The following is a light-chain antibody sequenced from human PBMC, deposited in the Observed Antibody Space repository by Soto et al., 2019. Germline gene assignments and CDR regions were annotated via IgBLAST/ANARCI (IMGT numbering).Light chain of an antibody. J-gene: IGKJ5*01. V-gene: IGKV3-11*01. CDR2: DAS. CDR3: QQRSNWPPFT. Sequence: EIVLTQSPATLSLPPRESATLSCRASQSVSSYLAWYQQKPGQAPRLLIYDASNRATGIPARFSGSGSGTDFTLSISSLEPEDFAVYYCQQRSNWPPFTFGQGTRLEIK. CDR1: QSVSSY.